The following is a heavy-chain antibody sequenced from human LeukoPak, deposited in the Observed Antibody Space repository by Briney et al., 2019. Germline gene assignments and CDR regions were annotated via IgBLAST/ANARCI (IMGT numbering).Heavy chain of an antibody. CDR1: GFTFSSYW. D-gene: IGHD3-22*01. CDR2: IKSDGST. J-gene: IGHJ1*01. CDR3: ARAPSEIGGYYPEYFRH. V-gene: IGHV3-74*01. Sequence: GGSLRLSCAASGFTFSSYWMHWVRQAPGKGLVWVSRIKSDGSTRYADSVKGRFTMSRDNAKNTVSLQMNSLRAEDTGVYYCARAPSEIGGYYPEYFRHWGQGTLVTVSP.